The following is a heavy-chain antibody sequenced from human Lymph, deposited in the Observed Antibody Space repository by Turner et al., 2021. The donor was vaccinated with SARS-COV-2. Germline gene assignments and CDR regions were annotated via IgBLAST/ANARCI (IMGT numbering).Heavy chain of an antibody. D-gene: IGHD2-21*02. CDR2: IYYRGST. V-gene: IGHV4-59*01. Sequence: QVQLQESGPRLVKPLETLSLTCTVSGGSMNSNYWSWIRQPPGKRLEWIGYIYYRGSTNYHPSLEIRVTISVDTSRNQFSLNLTSVTAADTAIYYCARETVNNWVDPWGQGTLVTVSS. CDR1: GGSMNSNY. J-gene: IGHJ5*02. CDR3: ARETVNNWVDP.